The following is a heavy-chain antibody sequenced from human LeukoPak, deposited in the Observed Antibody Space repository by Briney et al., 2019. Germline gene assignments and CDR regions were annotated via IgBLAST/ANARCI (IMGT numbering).Heavy chain of an antibody. CDR1: GGSVSSSSYY. CDR2: IYYSGST. V-gene: IGHV4-39*07. CDR3: ARRKFVSHMDV. Sequence: PSETLSLTCTVSGGSVSSSSYYWGWIRQPPGKGLEWIGSIYYSGSTYYNPSLKSRVTISVDTSKNQFSLKLSSVTAADTAVYYCARRKFVSHMDVWGKGTTVTVSS. D-gene: IGHD1-14*01. J-gene: IGHJ6*03.